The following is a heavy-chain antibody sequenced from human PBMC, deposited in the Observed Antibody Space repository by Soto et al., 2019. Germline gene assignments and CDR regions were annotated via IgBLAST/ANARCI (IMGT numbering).Heavy chain of an antibody. D-gene: IGHD1-26*01. CDR1: GFTFSDHY. V-gene: IGHV3-72*01. Sequence: GGSLRLSCAASGFTFSDHYMDWVRQAPGKGLEWVGRTRNKANSYTTEYAASVKGRFTISRDDSKNSLYLQMNSLKTEDTAVYYCAREGAGGYGLRPLDYWGQGTLVTVSS. CDR3: AREGAGGYGLRPLDY. J-gene: IGHJ4*02. CDR2: TRNKANSYTT.